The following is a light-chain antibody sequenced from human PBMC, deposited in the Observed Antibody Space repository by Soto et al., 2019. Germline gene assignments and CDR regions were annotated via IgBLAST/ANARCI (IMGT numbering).Light chain of an antibody. CDR2: GAS. CDR3: QQYGSSPMYT. V-gene: IGKV3-20*01. J-gene: IGKJ2*01. Sequence: EIVLTQSPGTLSLSPGERATLSCRASQSVSSSYLAWYQQKPGQAPRLLIYGASSRATGIPDRFSGSGSGTDFTLTINRLGPEDFAVYYCQQYGSSPMYTFGQGTKLEIK. CDR1: QSVSSSY.